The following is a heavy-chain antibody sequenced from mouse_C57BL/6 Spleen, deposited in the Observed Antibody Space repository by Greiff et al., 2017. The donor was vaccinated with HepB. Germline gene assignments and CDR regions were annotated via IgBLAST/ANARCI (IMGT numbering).Heavy chain of an antibody. D-gene: IGHD1-1*01. CDR2: IDPSDSYT. CDR3: ARLGYYGSNWFAY. CDR1: GYTFTSYW. V-gene: IGHV1-69*01. Sequence: VQLQQPGAELVMPGASVKLSCKASGYTFTSYWMHWVKQRPGQGLEWIGEIDPSDSYTNYNQKFKGKSTLTVDKSSSTAYMQLSSLTSEDSAVYYCARLGYYGSNWFAYWGQGTLVTVSA. J-gene: IGHJ3*01.